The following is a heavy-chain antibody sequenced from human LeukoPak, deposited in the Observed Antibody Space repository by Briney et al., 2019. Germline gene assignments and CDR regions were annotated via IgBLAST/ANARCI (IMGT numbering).Heavy chain of an antibody. V-gene: IGHV1-18*01. D-gene: IGHD5-18*01. Sequence: GASVKVSCKASGYTFTSYGISWVRQAPGQGLEWMGWISAYNDNTNYAQKLQGRVTMTTDTSTSTAYMELRSLRSDDTAVYYCARGGYSYGGSSYYYYGMDVWGQGTTVTVSS. CDR1: GYTFTSYG. J-gene: IGHJ6*02. CDR3: ARGGYSYGGSSYYYYGMDV. CDR2: ISAYNDNT.